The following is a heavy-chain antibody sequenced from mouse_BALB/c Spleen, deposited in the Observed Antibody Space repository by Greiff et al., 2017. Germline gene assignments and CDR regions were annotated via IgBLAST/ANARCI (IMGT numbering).Heavy chain of an antibody. V-gene: IGHV2-2*02. Sequence: VKLQESGPGLVQPSQSLSITCTVSGFSLTSYGVHWVRQSPGKGLEWLGVIWSGGSTDYNAAFISRLSISKDNSKSQVFFKMNSLQANDTAIYYCARGGYYGSSYYAMDYWGQGTSVTVSS. CDR1: GFSLTSYG. CDR3: ARGGYYGSSYYAMDY. J-gene: IGHJ4*01. D-gene: IGHD1-1*01. CDR2: IWSGGST.